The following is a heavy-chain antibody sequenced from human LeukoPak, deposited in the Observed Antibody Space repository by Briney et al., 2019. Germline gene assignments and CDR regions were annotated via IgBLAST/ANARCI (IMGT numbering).Heavy chain of an antibody. J-gene: IGHJ4*02. D-gene: IGHD5-18*01. V-gene: IGHV3-21*01. Sequence: GGSLRLSCAASGFTFSSYSMNWVRQAPGKGLEWVSFISSSSSYIYYADSVKGRFTISRDNAKNSLYLQMNSLRAEDTAVYYCARDLGVQLWRYFDYWGQGTLVTVSS. CDR1: GFTFSSYS. CDR3: ARDLGVQLWRYFDY. CDR2: ISSSSSYI.